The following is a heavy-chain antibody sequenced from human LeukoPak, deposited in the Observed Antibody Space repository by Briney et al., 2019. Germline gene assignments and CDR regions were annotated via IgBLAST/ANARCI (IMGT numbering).Heavy chain of an antibody. CDR3: ARAFSASYYGSGSYWYY. CDR1: GFTFSSYG. D-gene: IGHD3-10*01. Sequence: PGGSLRLSCAASGFTFSSYGMHWVRQAPGKGLEWVAFIRFDGSNKYHADSVKGRFTISRDNSKNTLYLQMNSLRAEDTAVYYCARAFSASYYGSGSYWYYWGQGTLVTVSS. V-gene: IGHV3-30*02. J-gene: IGHJ4*02. CDR2: IRFDGSNK.